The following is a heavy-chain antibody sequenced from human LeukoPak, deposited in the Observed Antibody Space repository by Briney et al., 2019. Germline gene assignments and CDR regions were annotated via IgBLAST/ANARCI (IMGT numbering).Heavy chain of an antibody. CDR3: AKGMYGVGGALDY. D-gene: IGHD2-21*01. CDR2: ITAGGGNT. Sequence: GGSLRLSCAASGFIFRTYGMNWVRQAPGKGLEYVSGITAGGGNTYYGDSLKGRFTISRDDSKDTPFLQMNSLRVEDTAVYYCAKGMYGVGGALDYWGRGSLVTVSS. CDR1: GFIFRTYG. V-gene: IGHV3-23*01. J-gene: IGHJ4*02.